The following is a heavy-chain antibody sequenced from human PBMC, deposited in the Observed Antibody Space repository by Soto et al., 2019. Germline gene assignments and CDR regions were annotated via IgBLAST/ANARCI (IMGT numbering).Heavy chain of an antibody. J-gene: IGHJ6*02. V-gene: IGHV1-18*01. CDR1: GYTFTSYT. CDR2: INIYNVNT. CDR3: ARDLDYYGLDV. Sequence: QVQLVQSGAEVKKPGASVKVSCKASGYTFTSYTISWVREAPGQGLEWMGWINIYNVNTNYPQKVQGRATMTADTATSTAFMELRSLRSDDTAVYYCARDLDYYGLDVWGQGTTVIVSS.